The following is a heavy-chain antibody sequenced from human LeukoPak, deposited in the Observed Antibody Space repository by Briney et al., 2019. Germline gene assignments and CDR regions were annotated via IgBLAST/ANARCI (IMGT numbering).Heavy chain of an antibody. Sequence: GGSLRFSCAASGFTFSTYCMHWVRQAPGKGPMWVSRICPDGTVTNYADPVKARFIISRDNARNTVYLQMNSLRVEDTAVYYCVRDFRSADYWGQGTLVTVSS. J-gene: IGHJ4*02. V-gene: IGHV3-74*01. CDR2: ICPDGTVT. CDR1: GFTFSTYC. CDR3: VRDFRSADY.